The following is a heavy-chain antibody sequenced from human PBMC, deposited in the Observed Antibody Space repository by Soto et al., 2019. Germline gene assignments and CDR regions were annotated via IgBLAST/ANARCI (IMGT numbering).Heavy chain of an antibody. J-gene: IGHJ5*02. CDR2: IYYSGST. CDR3: ARHPSDFWFDP. CDR1: GGSISSSSYF. Sequence: QLQLQESGPGLVKPSETLSLTCSVSGGSISSSSYFWGWIRQPPGKGLEWIGSIYYSGSTYYNPSLKSRVTVSVDTSKNQFSLKLSSVTAADTAVYYCARHPSDFWFDPWGQGTQVTVSS. V-gene: IGHV4-39*01. D-gene: IGHD2-21*02.